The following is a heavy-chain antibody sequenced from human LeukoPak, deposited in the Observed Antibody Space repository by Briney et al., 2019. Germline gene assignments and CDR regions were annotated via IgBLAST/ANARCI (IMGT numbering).Heavy chain of an antibody. D-gene: IGHD3-16*02. J-gene: IGHJ3*02. V-gene: IGHV5-51*01. CDR1: GYSFTSYW. CDR2: IYPGDSDT. Sequence: GESLKISCKGSGYSFTSYWIGWVRQMPGKGLEYMGIIYPGDSDTRYSPSFQGQVTISADKSISTAYLQWSSLKASDTAMYYCARDVISNFNAFDIWGQGTMVTVSS. CDR3: ARDVISNFNAFDI.